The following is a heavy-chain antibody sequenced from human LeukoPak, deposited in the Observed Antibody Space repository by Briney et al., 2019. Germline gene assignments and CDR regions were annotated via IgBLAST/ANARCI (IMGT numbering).Heavy chain of an antibody. V-gene: IGHV3-11*04. J-gene: IGHJ4*02. Sequence: GGSLRLSCVASAFSFSDYYMIWIRQAPGKGLECVSYISSRGTTTYYADSVKGRFTISSDNAKNSLYLQMNSLRVEDTAVYYCTSPQLWLGLSPNYWGQGTLVTVSS. D-gene: IGHD5-18*01. CDR2: ISSRGTTT. CDR3: TSPQLWLGLSPNY. CDR1: AFSFSDYY.